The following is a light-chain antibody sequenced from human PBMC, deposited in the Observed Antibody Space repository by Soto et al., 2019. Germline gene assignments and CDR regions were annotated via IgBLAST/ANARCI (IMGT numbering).Light chain of an antibody. CDR2: AAS. J-gene: IGKJ1*01. Sequence: IQMTQSPSSLSAFVGDRVAITCRASQTISNYLNWYQQKPGKAPNLLIYAASTLQSGVPSRFSGSGSGTEFTLTISSLQPDDFATYYCQQYSSYSPETFGQGTKVDIK. CDR1: QTISNY. CDR3: QQYSSYSPET. V-gene: IGKV1-39*01.